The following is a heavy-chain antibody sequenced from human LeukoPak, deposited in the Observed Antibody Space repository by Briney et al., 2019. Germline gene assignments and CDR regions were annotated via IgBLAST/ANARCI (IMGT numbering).Heavy chain of an antibody. J-gene: IGHJ4*02. CDR2: IYYSGST. CDR3: ASTRGGDYDY. D-gene: IGHD4-17*01. V-gene: IGHV4-59*02. CDR1: GGSVSSYY. Sequence: PSESLSLTCTVSGGSVSSYYWSWIRQPPGKGLEWVGSIYYSGSTNYHPSLKGRFTISGDTSKNQFSLKLSSVTAADTAVYYCASTRGGDYDYWGRGTLLTVSS.